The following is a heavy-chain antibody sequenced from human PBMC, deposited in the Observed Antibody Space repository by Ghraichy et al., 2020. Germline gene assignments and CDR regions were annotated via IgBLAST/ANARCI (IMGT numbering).Heavy chain of an antibody. V-gene: IGHV4-39*01. CDR3: ARHPGTQNWFDS. CDR2: IYHSGST. Sequence: GSLRLSCTVSGGSISSSSYYWGWIRQPPGKRLEWIGSIYHSGSTYYSPSLKSRVTVSVDMSKNQFSLILSSVTAADTAVYYCARHPGTQNWFDSRGQGILVTVSS. CDR1: GGSISSSSYY. J-gene: IGHJ5*01. D-gene: IGHD3-10*01.